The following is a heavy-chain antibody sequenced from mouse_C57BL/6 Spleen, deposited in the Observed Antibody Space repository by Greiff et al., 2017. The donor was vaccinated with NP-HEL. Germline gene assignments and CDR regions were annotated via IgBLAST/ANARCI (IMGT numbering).Heavy chain of an antibody. J-gene: IGHJ4*01. V-gene: IGHV10-1*01. CDR1: GFSFNTYA. Sequence: GGGLVQPKGSLKLSCAASGFSFNTYAMNWVRQAPGKGLEWVARIRSKSNNYATYYADSVKDRFTISRDDSESMLYLQMNNLKTEDTAMYYCVGHPPGSAMDYWGQGTSVTVSS. CDR3: VGHPPGSAMDY. CDR2: IRSKSNNYAT.